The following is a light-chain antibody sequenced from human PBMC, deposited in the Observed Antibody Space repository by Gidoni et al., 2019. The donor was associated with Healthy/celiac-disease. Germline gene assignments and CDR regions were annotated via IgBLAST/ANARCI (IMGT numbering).Light chain of an antibody. CDR2: KDS. CDR1: ALPKQY. V-gene: IGLV3-25*03. CDR3: QAADSSGTYV. J-gene: IGLJ2*01. Sequence: SYELTHPPSVSVSPGQTARITCSAEALPKQYAYWYQQKPGQAPVLVIYKDSERPSGIPERFSGSSSGTTVTLTISGVQAEDEADYYCQAADSSGTYVFGGGTKRTVL.